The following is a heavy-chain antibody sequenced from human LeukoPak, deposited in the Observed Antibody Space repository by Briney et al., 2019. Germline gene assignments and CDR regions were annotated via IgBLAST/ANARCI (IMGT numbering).Heavy chain of an antibody. Sequence: SETLSLTCTVSGGSISSGDYYWSWIRQPPGKGLEWIGYIYYSGSTYYNPSLKSRVTISVDTSKNQFSLKLSSVTAADTAVYYCSLWAARWGVDYWGQGTLVTVSS. D-gene: IGHD6-6*01. CDR3: SLWAARWGVDY. CDR1: GGSISSGDYY. V-gene: IGHV4-30-4*08. J-gene: IGHJ4*02. CDR2: IYYSGST.